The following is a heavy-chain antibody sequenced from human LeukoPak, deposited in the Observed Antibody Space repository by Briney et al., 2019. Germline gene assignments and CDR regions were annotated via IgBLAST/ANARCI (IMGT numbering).Heavy chain of an antibody. CDR3: ASISALYYYDSSGYLGFDP. D-gene: IGHD3-22*01. CDR2: IYYSGST. J-gene: IGHJ5*02. Sequence: PSQTLSLNCTVSGGSISSGGYYWSWIRQHPGKGLEWIGYIYYSGSTYYNPSLKSRVTISVDTSKNQFSLKLSSVTAADTAVYYCASISALYYYDSSGYLGFDPWGQGTLVTVSS. CDR1: GGSISSGGYY. V-gene: IGHV4-31*03.